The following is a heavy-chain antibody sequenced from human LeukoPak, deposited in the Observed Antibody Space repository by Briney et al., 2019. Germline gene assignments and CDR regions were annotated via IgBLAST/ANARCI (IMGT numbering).Heavy chain of an antibody. CDR3: TTGPGNSGY. CDR2: IKSTTVDATP. V-gene: IGHV3-15*01. Sequence: GESLRLSCAVSGLTFSNAWMSWVRQSPGKGLEWLGRIKSTTVDATPEYAARVRGRLTISRDDSKNTVYLQMNSLKSEDTGLYYCTTGPGNSGYWGQGTLVTVSS. D-gene: IGHD4-23*01. J-gene: IGHJ4*02. CDR1: GLTFSNAW.